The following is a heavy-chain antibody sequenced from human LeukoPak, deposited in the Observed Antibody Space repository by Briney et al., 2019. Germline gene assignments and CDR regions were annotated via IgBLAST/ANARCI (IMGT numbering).Heavy chain of an antibody. CDR1: GHRVSSDSTA. CDR2: TYYRYTWYY. V-gene: IGHV6-1*01. CDR3: ASGGLVRSPRGYFDY. D-gene: IGHD1-26*01. Sequence: SQSLSLTCAISGHRVSSDSTAWNWIRQSPSSGLEWLRRTYYRYTWYYDYALSVRSRITINSDKSKNQFSLKLISVIPDVTAVYHCASGGLVRSPRGYFDYWGQGTLVTVSS. J-gene: IGHJ4*02.